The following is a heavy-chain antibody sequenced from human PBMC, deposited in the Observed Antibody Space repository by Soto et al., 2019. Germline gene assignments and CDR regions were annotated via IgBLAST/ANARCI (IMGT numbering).Heavy chain of an antibody. D-gene: IGHD6-19*01. J-gene: IGHJ2*01. Sequence: DVQLVESGGGLVQPGGSLKLSCAASGFSISGSAMHWVRQASGKGLEWIGRIRSKANKYATSYAASVEGRFTISRDDSKNTAFLEMNDLKTEDSAVYFCTSPRIAVAGVFWDFDLGGRGTLVTVSS. V-gene: IGHV3-73*01. CDR3: TSPRIAVAGVFWDFDL. CDR1: GFSISGSA. CDR2: IRSKANKYAT.